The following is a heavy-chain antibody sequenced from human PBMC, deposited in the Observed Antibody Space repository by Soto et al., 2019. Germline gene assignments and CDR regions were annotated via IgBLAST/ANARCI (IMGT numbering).Heavy chain of an antibody. D-gene: IGHD2-15*01. CDR2: ISSSSSYI. Sequence: EVQLVESGGGLVKPGGSLRLSCAASGFTFSSYSMNWVRQAPGKGLEWVSSISSSSSYIYYADSVKGRFTISRDNAKNSLYLQMNSLRAEDTAVYYCAREQLGYCSGGSCSSFDYLGQGTLVTVSS. CDR3: AREQLGYCSGGSCSSFDY. CDR1: GFTFSSYS. V-gene: IGHV3-21*01. J-gene: IGHJ4*02.